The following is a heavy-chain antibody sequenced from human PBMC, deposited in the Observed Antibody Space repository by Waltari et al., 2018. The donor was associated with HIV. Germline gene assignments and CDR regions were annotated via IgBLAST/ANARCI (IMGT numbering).Heavy chain of an antibody. V-gene: IGHV6-1*01. D-gene: IGHD6-13*01. Sequence: QVQLQQSGPGLVKPSQTLSLTCAISGDSVSSNSAAWNWIRQSPSRGLEWLGRTYYRYKWYNDYAVSVKSRITINPDTSKNQFSLQLNSVTPEDTAVYYGARDPLAAAGNYYYGMDVWGQGTTVTVSS. CDR2: TYYRYKWYN. J-gene: IGHJ6*02. CDR1: GDSVSSNSAA. CDR3: ARDPLAAAGNYYYGMDV.